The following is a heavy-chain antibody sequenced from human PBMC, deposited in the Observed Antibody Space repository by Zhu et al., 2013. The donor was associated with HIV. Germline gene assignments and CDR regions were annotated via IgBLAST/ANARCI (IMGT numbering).Heavy chain of an antibody. V-gene: IGHV7-4-1*01. J-gene: IGHJ4*02. CDR3: ARGSILTGAENNRRPFDY. CDR2: INTDTGNP. D-gene: IGHD3-9*01. CDR1: GYTLTTNP. Sequence: QVQLVQSASELKRPGASVKVSCKASGYTLTTNPLNWVRHAPGQGLEWMGWINTDTGNPTYAQDFTGRFVFSFDTSVNTAYLQISNLTPEDTAVYYCARGSILTGAENNRRPFDYWGQGTLVTVSS.